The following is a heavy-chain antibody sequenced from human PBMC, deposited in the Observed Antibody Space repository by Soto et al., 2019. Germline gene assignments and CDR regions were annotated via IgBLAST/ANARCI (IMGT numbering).Heavy chain of an antibody. J-gene: IGHJ3*02. V-gene: IGHV3-23*01. D-gene: IGHD5-12*01. Sequence: GGSLRLSCAAAGFTFSSYAMSWVRQAPGKGLEWVSAISGSGGSTYYADSVKGRFTISRDNSKNTLYLQMNSLRAEDTAVYYCANLPSWLRLFDIWGQGTMVTVSS. CDR3: ANLPSWLRLFDI. CDR2: ISGSGGST. CDR1: GFTFSSYA.